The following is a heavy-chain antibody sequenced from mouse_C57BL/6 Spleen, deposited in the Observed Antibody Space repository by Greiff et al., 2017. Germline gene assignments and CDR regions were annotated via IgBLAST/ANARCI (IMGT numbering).Heavy chain of an antibody. CDR2: IYPSDSET. Sequence: QVQLQQPGAELVRPGSSVKLSCKASGYTFTSYWMDWVKQRPGQGLEWIGNIYPSDSETHYNQKFKDKATLTVDKSSSTAYMQLSSLTSEDSAVYYCARDYYGNYGWYFEVWGTGTTGTGTS. CDR1: GYTFTSYW. J-gene: IGHJ1*03. D-gene: IGHD2-1*01. V-gene: IGHV1-61*01. CDR3: ARDYYGNYGWYFEV.